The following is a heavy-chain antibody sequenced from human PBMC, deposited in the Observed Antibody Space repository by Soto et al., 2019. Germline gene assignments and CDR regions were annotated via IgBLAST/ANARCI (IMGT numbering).Heavy chain of an antibody. CDR1: GIVFSDY. D-gene: IGHD3-16*01. CDR3: AGFPFPWGGFDP. Sequence: QVQLVESGGGLVKPGGSLRLSCAASGIVFSDYMSWVRQAPGKGLEWLSYISGSGRTIYSADSVKGRFTISRDNATNSLYLQIDNGRTEDPGVFYFAGFPFPWGGFDPWGQGTLVPVSS. V-gene: IGHV3-11*01. J-gene: IGHJ5*02. CDR2: ISGSGRTI.